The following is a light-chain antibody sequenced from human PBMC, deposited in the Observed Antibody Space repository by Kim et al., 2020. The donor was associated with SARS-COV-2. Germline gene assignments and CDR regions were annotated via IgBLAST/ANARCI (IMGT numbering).Light chain of an antibody. CDR1: KLGDKY. V-gene: IGLV3-1*01. CDR2: QVS. Sequence: SYELTQPPSVSVSPGQTASITCSGDKLGDKYTSWYQQKPGQSPVLVIYQVSKRPSGIPERFSGSNSGNTATLTISGTQAMDEADYYCQAWDSSTGVFGGGTKLTVL. CDR3: QAWDSSTGV. J-gene: IGLJ3*02.